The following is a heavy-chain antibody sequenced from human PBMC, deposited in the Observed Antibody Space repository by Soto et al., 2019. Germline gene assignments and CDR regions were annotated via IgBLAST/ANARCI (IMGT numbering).Heavy chain of an antibody. CDR3: ARVKNPRGSYRYGVFDY. D-gene: IGHD3-16*02. J-gene: IGHJ4*02. CDR2: IWYDGSNK. Sequence: PGGSLRLSCAASGFTFSSYGMHWVRQAPGKGLEWVAVIWYDGSNKYYADSVKGRFTISRDNSKNTLYLQMNSLRAEDTAVYYCARVKNPRGSYRYGVFDYWGQGTLVTVSS. V-gene: IGHV3-33*01. CDR1: GFTFSSYG.